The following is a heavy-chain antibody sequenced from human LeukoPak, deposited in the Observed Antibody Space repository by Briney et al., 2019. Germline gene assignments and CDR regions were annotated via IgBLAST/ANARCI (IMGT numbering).Heavy chain of an antibody. Sequence: GGSLRLSCAASGVTLSDHHMDWVRQAPGKGLEWVGRTRNKARGYTTEYAASVKGRFTISRDDSKTLVYLQMNSLKTEDTAVYFCARDGAGGDNSAFDIWGQETVVTVSS. CDR1: GVTLSDHH. D-gene: IGHD3-22*01. V-gene: IGHV3-72*01. CDR2: TRNKARGYTT. CDR3: ARDGAGGDNSAFDI. J-gene: IGHJ3*02.